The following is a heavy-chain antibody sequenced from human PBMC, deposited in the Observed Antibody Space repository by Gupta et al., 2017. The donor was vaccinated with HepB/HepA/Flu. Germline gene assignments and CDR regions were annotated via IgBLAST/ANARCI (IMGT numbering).Heavy chain of an antibody. J-gene: IGHJ6*03. Sequence: QVQLQQWGAGLLKPSETLSLTCAVYGGSFSGHYWSGIRQPPGKGLEWIGEINHSGSTNYNPSLKRRLPISVDTSKNQFSLKLSAVTAADTAVYYRARLGKLYGYSSGGADYYYYYYMDVWGKGTTVTVYS. V-gene: IGHV4-34*01. CDR1: GGSFSGHY. CDR2: INHSGST. D-gene: IGHD6-19*01. CDR3: ARLGKLYGYSSGGADYYYYYYMDV.